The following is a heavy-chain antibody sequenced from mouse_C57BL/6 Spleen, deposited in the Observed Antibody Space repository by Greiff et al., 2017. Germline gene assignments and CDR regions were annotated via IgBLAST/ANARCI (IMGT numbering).Heavy chain of an antibody. Sequence: QVQLQQPGAELVRPGTSVKLSCKASGYTFTSYWMHWVKQRPGQGLEWIGVIDPSDSYTTYNQKFKGKATLTVDTSSSTAYMQLSSLTSEDSAVYYCARADYYGSSYYAMDYWGQGTSVTVSS. D-gene: IGHD1-1*01. CDR1: GYTFTSYW. CDR2: IDPSDSYT. J-gene: IGHJ4*01. CDR3: ARADYYGSSYYAMDY. V-gene: IGHV1-59*01.